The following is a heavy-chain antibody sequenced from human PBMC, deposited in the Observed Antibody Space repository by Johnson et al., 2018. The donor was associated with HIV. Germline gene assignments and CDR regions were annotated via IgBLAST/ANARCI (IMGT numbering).Heavy chain of an antibody. D-gene: IGHD2-8*02. CDR3: ARDNEDIVLVGAFDI. J-gene: IGHJ3*02. CDR1: AFTFSRYW. Sequence: VQQVESGGGLVQPGGSLRLSCAASAFTFSRYWMSWVRQAPGKGLEWVANIKQDGSEKYYVDSVKGRFTISRDNSKNTLYLQMNSLRAEDTAVYYCARDNEDIVLVGAFDIWGQGTMVTVSS. V-gene: IGHV3-7*01. CDR2: IKQDGSEK.